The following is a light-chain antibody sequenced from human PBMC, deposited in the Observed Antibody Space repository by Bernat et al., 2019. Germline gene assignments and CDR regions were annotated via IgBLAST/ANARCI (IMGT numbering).Light chain of an antibody. Sequence: DVVLTQSPLSLPVTLGQPASISCKSSQSLVSSDGNTYLNWFQQRPGQSPRRLMCKVSNRDSGVPDRFSGSGSGTDFTLKISRVEAEDVGVYYCMQGTHLITFGQGTRLEIK. CDR1: QSLVSSDGNTY. CDR2: KVS. V-gene: IGKV2-30*01. J-gene: IGKJ5*01. CDR3: MQGTHLIT.